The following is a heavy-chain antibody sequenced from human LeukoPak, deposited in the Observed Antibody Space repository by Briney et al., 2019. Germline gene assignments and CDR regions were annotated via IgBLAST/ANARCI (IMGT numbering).Heavy chain of an antibody. J-gene: IGHJ4*02. V-gene: IGHV3-23*01. CDR3: ARGTPVNYGNFDS. D-gene: IGHD3-10*01. CDR1: GFTFSSYA. Sequence: GGSLRLSCAASGFTFSSYAMSWVRQAPGKGLEWVSAISGSGGSTYYADSVKGRFTISRDNAENTVYLQIDSLSAEDTAVYYCARGTPVNYGNFDSWGQGTLVTVSS. CDR2: ISGSGGST.